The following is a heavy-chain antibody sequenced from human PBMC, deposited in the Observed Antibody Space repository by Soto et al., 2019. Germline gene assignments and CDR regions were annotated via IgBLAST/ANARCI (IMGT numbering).Heavy chain of an antibody. CDR2: IHYSGST. CDR3: AIDTPSRDYYYYMDV. V-gene: IGHV4-31*03. Sequence: QVQLQESGPGLVKPSQTLSLTCTVSGGSIRSGGYYWSWIRQHPGKGLEWIGYIHYSGSTYYNPSLTSRVTISVDTSKNQFSLKLSSVTAADTAVYYCAIDTPSRDYYYYMDVWGKGTTVTVSS. J-gene: IGHJ6*03. CDR1: GGSIRSGGYY.